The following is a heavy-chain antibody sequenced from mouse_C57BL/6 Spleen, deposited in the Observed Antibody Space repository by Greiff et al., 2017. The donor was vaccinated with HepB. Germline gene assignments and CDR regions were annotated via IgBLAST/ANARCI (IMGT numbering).Heavy chain of an antibody. Sequence: VQGVESGPGLVAPSQSLSITCTVSGFSLTSYAISWVRQPPGKGLEWLGVIWTGGGPNYNSALKSRLSISKDNSKSQVFFKMNSLQTDDTARYDCARNEGYYGRSPNAMDYWGQGTSVTVSS. J-gene: IGHJ4*01. V-gene: IGHV2-9-1*01. CDR2: IWTGGGP. D-gene: IGHD1-1*01. CDR1: GFSLTSYA. CDR3: ARNEGYYGRSPNAMDY.